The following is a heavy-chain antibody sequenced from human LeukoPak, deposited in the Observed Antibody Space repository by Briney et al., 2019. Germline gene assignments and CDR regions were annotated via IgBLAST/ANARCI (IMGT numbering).Heavy chain of an antibody. D-gene: IGHD4-23*01. CDR3: ARLAIGGPNSYFAL. V-gene: IGHV4-39*01. CDR1: DGSIISSNYY. J-gene: IGHJ2*01. CDR2: IHYSGST. Sequence: PSGTLSLTCSVSDGSIISSNYYWGWIRQPPGKGLEWIGSIHYSGSTYSNPSLKSRVTVSVDTSKNQFSLKLSSVTAADTAVYYCARLAIGGPNSYFALWGRGTLVTVSS.